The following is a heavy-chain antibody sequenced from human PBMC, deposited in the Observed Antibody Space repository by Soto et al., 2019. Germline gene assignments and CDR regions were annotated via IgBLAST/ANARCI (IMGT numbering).Heavy chain of an antibody. Sequence: LKISCKGSGYSFTSYWISWVRQMPGKGLEWMGRIDPSDSYTNYSPSFQGHVTISADKSISTAYLQWSSLKASDTAMYYCARPEAAAGTGYYYYGMDVWGQGTTVTVSS. CDR1: GYSFTSYW. CDR3: ARPEAAAGTGYYYYGMDV. D-gene: IGHD6-13*01. J-gene: IGHJ6*02. V-gene: IGHV5-10-1*01. CDR2: IDPSDSYT.